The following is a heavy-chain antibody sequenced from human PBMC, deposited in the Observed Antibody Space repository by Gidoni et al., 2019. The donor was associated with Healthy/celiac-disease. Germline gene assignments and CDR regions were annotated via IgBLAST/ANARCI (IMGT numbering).Heavy chain of an antibody. J-gene: IGHJ3*02. CDR3: ATYDLRWYGDPDAFDI. Sequence: QLQLQESGPGLVKPSETLSLTCTVSGGPISSISYYWGWIRQPPGKGLEWIGSIYYSGSTYYNPSLKSRVTISVDTSKNQFSLKLSSVTAADTAVYYCATYDLRWYGDPDAFDIWGQGTMVTVSS. CDR2: IYYSGST. D-gene: IGHD3-10*01. CDR1: GGPISSISYY. V-gene: IGHV4-39*01.